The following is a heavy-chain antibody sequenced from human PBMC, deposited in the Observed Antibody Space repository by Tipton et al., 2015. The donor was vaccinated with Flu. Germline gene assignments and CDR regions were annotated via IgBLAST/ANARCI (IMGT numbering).Heavy chain of an antibody. CDR2: LKYDGSEK. CDR1: GFPFSTYW. CDR3: ENLDGGLD. V-gene: IGHV3-7*01. J-gene: IGHJ4*02. Sequence: SLRLSCAASGFPFSTYWMSWVRQAPGKGLEWVANLKYDGSEKFYVDSVKGRFTISRDNTKNALYLQMNSLRAKDTAVYYCENLDGGLDWGQGTLVTVSS. D-gene: IGHD4-23*01.